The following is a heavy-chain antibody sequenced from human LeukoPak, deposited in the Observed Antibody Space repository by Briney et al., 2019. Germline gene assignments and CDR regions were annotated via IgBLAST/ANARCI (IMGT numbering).Heavy chain of an antibody. CDR2: IYTSGST. CDR1: GGSISSGSYY. J-gene: IGHJ4*02. Sequence: SQTLSLTCTVSGGSISSGSYYWSWIRQPAGKGLEWIGRIYTSGSTNYNPSLKSRVTISVDTSKNQFSLKLSSVTAADTAVYYCARHSPVGIFYFDYWGQGTLVTVSS. D-gene: IGHD1-26*01. V-gene: IGHV4-61*02. CDR3: ARHSPVGIFYFDY.